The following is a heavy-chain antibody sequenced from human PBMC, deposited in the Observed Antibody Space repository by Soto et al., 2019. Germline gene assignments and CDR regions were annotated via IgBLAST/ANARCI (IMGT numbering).Heavy chain of an antibody. CDR3: AKGGSGHAFDI. J-gene: IGHJ3*02. CDR1: GFTFSTYA. Sequence: PGGSLRLSCAASGFTFSTYAMSWVRQAPGKGLEWVSAISGSGDTTYYANSVKGRFTISRDNSKNTLYLQMNSLRAEDTAVYYCAKGGSGHAFDIWGQGTMVTVSS. D-gene: IGHD6-19*01. V-gene: IGHV3-23*01. CDR2: ISGSGDTT.